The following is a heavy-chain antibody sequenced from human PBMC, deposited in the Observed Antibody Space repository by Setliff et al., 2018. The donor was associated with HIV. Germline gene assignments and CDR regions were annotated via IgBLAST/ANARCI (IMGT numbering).Heavy chain of an antibody. CDR2: INPNSGGT. D-gene: IGHD5-18*01. Sequence: ASVKVSCKASGYTFTSYPMHWVRQAPGQGLEWMGRINPNSGGTNYAQKFQGRVTMTRDTSMNTAYMELSSLRSEDTAIYYCARSLREYSYGSPDYWGPGTLVTVSS. CDR3: ARSLREYSYGSPDY. V-gene: IGHV1-2*06. CDR1: GYTFTSYP. J-gene: IGHJ4*02.